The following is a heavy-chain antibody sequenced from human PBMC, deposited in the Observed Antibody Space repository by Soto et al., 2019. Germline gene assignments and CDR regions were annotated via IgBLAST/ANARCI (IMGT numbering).Heavy chain of an antibody. CDR2: ISAYNGNT. CDR1: GYTFTSNG. J-gene: IGHJ6*02. D-gene: IGHD2-15*01. CDR3: ARACSGGGCFSDHHFYYGMDV. V-gene: IGHV1-18*01. Sequence: ASVKVSCKASGYTFTSNGISWVRQAPGQGLEWMGWISAYNGNTNYAQKLQGRVTMTTDTSTSTAYMELRSLRSDDTAVYYCARACSGGGCFSDHHFYYGMDVXX.